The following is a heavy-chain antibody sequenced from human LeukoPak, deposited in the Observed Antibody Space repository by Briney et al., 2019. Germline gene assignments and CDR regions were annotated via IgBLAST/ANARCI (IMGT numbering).Heavy chain of an antibody. CDR1: GFTFSSYS. Sequence: GGSLRLSCAASGFTFSSYSMNWVRQAPGKGLEWVSYISSSSSTIYYADSVKGRFTISRDNAKNSLYLQMNSLRDEDTAVYYCARDAYNWNDENYGMDVWGQGTTVIVSS. CDR3: ARDAYNWNDENYGMDV. CDR2: ISSSSSTI. J-gene: IGHJ6*02. D-gene: IGHD1-1*01. V-gene: IGHV3-48*02.